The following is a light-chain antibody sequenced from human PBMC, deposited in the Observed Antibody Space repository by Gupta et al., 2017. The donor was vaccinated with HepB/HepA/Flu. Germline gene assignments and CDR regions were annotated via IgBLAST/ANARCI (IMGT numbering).Light chain of an antibody. Sequence: IHLTQSPSFLSASVGDRVTITCRASQGINRFLAWYQQKPGNAPKLLIYAASGLQSGVPSRFSGSGSGTEFTLTISSLQPEDFATYYCQQLNTSPLTFVGGTKVEIK. CDR3: QQLNTSPLT. J-gene: IGKJ4*01. CDR2: AAS. V-gene: IGKV1-9*01. CDR1: QGINRF.